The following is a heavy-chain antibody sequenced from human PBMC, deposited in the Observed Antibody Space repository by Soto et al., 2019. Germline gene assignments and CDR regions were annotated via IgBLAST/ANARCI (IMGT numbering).Heavy chain of an antibody. V-gene: IGHV3-48*01. CDR1: GFTFSGYS. D-gene: IGHD3-10*01. CDR3: ARKPLRGVIGYYYYYMDV. CDR2: ISSSSSTI. Sequence: PGGSLRLSCAASGFTFSGYSVNWVRQAPGRGLEWVSYISSSSSTIYYADSVKGRFTISRDNAKNSLYLQMNSLRAEDTAVYYCARKPLRGVIGYYYYYMDVWGKGTTVTVSS. J-gene: IGHJ6*03.